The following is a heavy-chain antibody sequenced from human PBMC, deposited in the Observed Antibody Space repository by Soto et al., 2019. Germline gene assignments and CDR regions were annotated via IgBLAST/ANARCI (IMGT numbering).Heavy chain of an antibody. J-gene: IGHJ6*02. CDR2: ISAYNGNT. CDR3: AGWVMTTVTKTREKYGMDV. Sequence: QVQLVQSGAEVKKPGASVKVSCKASGYTFTSYGISWVRQAPGQGLEWMGWISAYNGNTNYAQKLQGRVTMTTDTSTSTAYMELRSLRSDETAVYYCAGWVMTTVTKTREKYGMDVWGQGTTVTVSS. D-gene: IGHD4-4*01. CDR1: GYTFTSYG. V-gene: IGHV1-18*01.